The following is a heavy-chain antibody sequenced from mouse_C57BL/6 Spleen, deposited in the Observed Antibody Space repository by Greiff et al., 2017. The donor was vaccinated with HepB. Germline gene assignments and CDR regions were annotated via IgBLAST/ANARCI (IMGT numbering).Heavy chain of an antibody. D-gene: IGHD1-1*01. V-gene: IGHV1-7*01. CDR1: GYTFTSYW. Sequence: QVQLQQSGAELAKPGASVKLSCKASGYTFTSYWMHWVKQRPGQGLEWIGYINPSSGYTKYNQKFKDKATLTADKSSSTAYMQLSSLTYVDSAVYYCGRWDTTVVDYYAMDYWGQGTSVTVSS. CDR3: GRWDTTVVDYYAMDY. CDR2: INPSSGYT. J-gene: IGHJ4*01.